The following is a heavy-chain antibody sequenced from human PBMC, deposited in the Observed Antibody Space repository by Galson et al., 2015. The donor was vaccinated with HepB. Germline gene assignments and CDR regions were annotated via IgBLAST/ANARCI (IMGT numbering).Heavy chain of an antibody. CDR2: ISSSGSTI. J-gene: IGHJ4*02. V-gene: IGHV3-48*03. CDR1: GFTFSSYE. Sequence: SLRLSCAASGFTFSSYEMNWVRQAPGKGLEWVSYISSSGSTIYYADSVKGRFTISRDNAKNSLYLQMNSLRAEDTAVYYCARIEGGAPIDYWGQGTLVTVSS. D-gene: IGHD3-16*01. CDR3: ARIEGGAPIDY.